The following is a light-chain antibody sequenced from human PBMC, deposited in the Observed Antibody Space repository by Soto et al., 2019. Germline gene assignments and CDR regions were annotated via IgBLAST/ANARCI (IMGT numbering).Light chain of an antibody. CDR1: QSVTSNY. CDR2: RAS. J-gene: IGKJ4*01. CDR3: KHYGGSST. V-gene: IGKV3-20*01. Sequence: EMLLTQSPGTLSLSPGERATLSCRASQSVTSNYLAWYQQKPGQAPRLLIYRASSRATGIPDRFSGSGSGTDFTLTISRLEPEDFAVYYCKHYGGSSTFGGGTKVEI.